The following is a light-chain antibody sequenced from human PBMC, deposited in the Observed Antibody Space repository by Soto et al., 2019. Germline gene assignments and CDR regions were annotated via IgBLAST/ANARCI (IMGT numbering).Light chain of an antibody. CDR1: QSVSNNY. CDR2: DAS. Sequence: EIVLTQSPGTLSLSPGERATLSCRASQSVSNNYLAWYQQKPGQAPRLLIYDASSRATGIPDRFSGSGSGTEFTLTISRLEPEDFAVYYCQQYGSSGTFGQGTKVDIK. J-gene: IGKJ1*01. V-gene: IGKV3-20*01. CDR3: QQYGSSGT.